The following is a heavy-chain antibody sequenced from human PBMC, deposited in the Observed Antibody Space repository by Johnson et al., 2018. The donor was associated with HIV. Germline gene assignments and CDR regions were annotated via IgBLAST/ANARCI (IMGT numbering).Heavy chain of an antibody. CDR1: GFTFSDYS. V-gene: IGHV3-30*01. J-gene: IGHJ3*02. D-gene: IGHD6-19*01. Sequence: QVQLVESGGNVVQPGRSQRLSCAASGFTFSDYSMHWVRQAPGKGLEWVAVIRYDGSNKYYADSVKGRFTISRDTLKNTLYLQMNSLRAEDTAVYYSGKDSAVAGKGHDAFDIWGQGTMVTVSS. CDR2: IRYDGSNK. CDR3: GKDSAVAGKGHDAFDI.